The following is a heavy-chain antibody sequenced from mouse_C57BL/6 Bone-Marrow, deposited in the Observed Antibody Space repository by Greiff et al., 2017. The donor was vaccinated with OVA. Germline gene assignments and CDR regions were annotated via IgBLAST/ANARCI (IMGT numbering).Heavy chain of an antibody. D-gene: IGHD1-1*01. Sequence: EVQLQESGPGLVKPSQSLSLTCSVTGYSITSGYYWNWIRQFPGNKLEWMGYISYDGSNNYNPSLKNRISITRDTSKNQFFLKLNSVTTEDTATYYCARGGSSDDMYYFDYWGQGTTLTVSS. CDR3: ARGGSSDDMYYFDY. CDR1: GYSITSGYY. V-gene: IGHV3-6*01. CDR2: ISYDGSN. J-gene: IGHJ2*01.